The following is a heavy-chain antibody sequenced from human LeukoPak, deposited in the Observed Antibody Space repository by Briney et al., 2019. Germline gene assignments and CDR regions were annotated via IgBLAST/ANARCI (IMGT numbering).Heavy chain of an antibody. CDR3: ARDPSVGGFSGSELDL. J-gene: IGHJ5*02. V-gene: IGHV3-64*01. Sequence: GGSLRLSCAVSGFTFRSYFMHWVRQPPGKGLEYVSAINYSGDGTYYANSVKGRFTISRDNSKDTVYLQMGSLRAEDTAVYYCARDPSVGGFSGSELDLWGQGTLVTVSS. CDR2: INYSGDGT. D-gene: IGHD3-16*01. CDR1: GFTFRSYF.